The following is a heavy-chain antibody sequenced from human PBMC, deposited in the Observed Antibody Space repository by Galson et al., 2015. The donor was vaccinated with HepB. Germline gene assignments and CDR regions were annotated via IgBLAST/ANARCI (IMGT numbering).Heavy chain of an antibody. Sequence: TLSLTCNVSGASISSGGYYWTWIRQHPGKGLEWIGYIYFSGRASYNPSLKSRVTMSVDTSDNHFSLSLSSVTAADTATYFCARAYYDSWSDDYFRYIDLWGRGTLVIVSA. CDR3: ARAYYDSWSDDYFRYIDL. D-gene: IGHD3-3*01. CDR1: GASISSGGYY. J-gene: IGHJ2*01. V-gene: IGHV4-31*03. CDR2: IYFSGRA.